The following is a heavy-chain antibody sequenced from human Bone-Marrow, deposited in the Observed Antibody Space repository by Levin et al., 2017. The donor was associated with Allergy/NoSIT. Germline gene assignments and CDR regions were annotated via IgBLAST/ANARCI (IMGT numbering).Heavy chain of an antibody. Sequence: PGGSLRLSCAASGFTFSSYAMHWVRQAPGKGLEWVAVISYDGSNKYYADSVKGRFTISRDNSKNTLYLQMNSLRAEDTAVYYCARALEYVLLWFGAKDYWGQGTLVTVSS. CDR1: GFTFSSYA. J-gene: IGHJ4*02. CDR3: ARALEYVLLWFGAKDY. V-gene: IGHV3-30-3*01. D-gene: IGHD3-10*01. CDR2: ISYDGSNK.